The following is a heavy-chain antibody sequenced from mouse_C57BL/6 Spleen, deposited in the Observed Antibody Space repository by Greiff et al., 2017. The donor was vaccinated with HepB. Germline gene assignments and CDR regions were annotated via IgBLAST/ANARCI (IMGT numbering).Heavy chain of an antibody. D-gene: IGHD1-1*01. V-gene: IGHV10-3*01. CDR1: GFTFNTYA. CDR3: VREGITTGDMDY. J-gene: IGHJ4*01. CDR2: IRSKSSNYST. Sequence: EVKLMESGGGLVQPKGSLKLSCAASGFTFNTYAMHWVRQAPGKGLEWVARIRSKSSNYSTYYADSVKDRISISRDNSQSKLYLQMNKLKAEDTAMYYCVREGITTGDMDYWGQGTSVTVSS.